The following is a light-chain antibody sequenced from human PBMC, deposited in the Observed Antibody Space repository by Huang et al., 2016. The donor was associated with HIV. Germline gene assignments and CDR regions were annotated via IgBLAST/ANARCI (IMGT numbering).Light chain of an antibody. CDR3: QQCNNWPPRIT. V-gene: IGKV3-15*01. J-gene: IGKJ5*01. CDR2: GAS. CDR1: QSVSSN. Sequence: EIVMTQSPATLSVSPGERATLSCRASQSVSSNLAWYQQKPGQAPRLLIYGASTRATGIPARFSGSWSETEFTLTISSLQSEDFAVYYCQQCNNWPPRITFGQGTRLEIK.